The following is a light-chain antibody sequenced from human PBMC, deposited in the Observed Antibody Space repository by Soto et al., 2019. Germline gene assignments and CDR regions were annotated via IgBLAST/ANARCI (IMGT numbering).Light chain of an antibody. CDR3: SSYAGSNNHYV. CDR1: SSDVGAYNY. J-gene: IGLJ1*01. Sequence: SPLAQPPPPSGAPGQSVTISCPGTSSDVGAYNYVSWYQQLPGKAPKLIIYEVSKRPSGVPDRFSGSKSGNTASLTVSGLQAEDEADYHCSSYAGSNNHYVFGTGTKVTVL. CDR2: EVS. V-gene: IGLV2-8*01.